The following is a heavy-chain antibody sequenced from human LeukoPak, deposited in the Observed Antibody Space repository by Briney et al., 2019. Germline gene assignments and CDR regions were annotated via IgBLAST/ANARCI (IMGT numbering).Heavy chain of an antibody. CDR1: GFSLRNYW. CDR2: IKPMGSET. J-gene: IGHJ4*02. Sequence: GGSLRLSCAASGFSLRNYWMTWVRQAPGEGPEFLANIKPMGSETYYGDTVKGRFTISTDAANDLLLLQMNRLRGEETAVYFCGTVRYKAAVDLWGRGDLVTVSS. V-gene: IGHV3-7*01. CDR3: GTVRYKAAVDL. D-gene: IGHD6-13*01.